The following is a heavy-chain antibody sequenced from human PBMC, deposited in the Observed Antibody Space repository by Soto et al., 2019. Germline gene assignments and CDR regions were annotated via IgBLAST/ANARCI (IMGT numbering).Heavy chain of an antibody. D-gene: IGHD6-13*01. CDR2: IKSKTDGGTT. J-gene: IGHJ4*02. Sequence: EVQLVESGGGLVKPGGSLRLSCAASGFTFNYAWMSWVRQAPGKGLEWVGRIKSKTDGGTTDYAAPVKGRFTISRDDSKNTLYLQMESLKTEDTAIYYCTRDLAGAGSYWGQGTLVSVSS. CDR1: GFTFNYAW. CDR3: TRDLAGAGSY. V-gene: IGHV3-15*01.